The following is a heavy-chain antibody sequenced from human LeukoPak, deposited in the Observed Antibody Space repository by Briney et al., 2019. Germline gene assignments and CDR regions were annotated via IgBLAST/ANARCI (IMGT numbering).Heavy chain of an antibody. J-gene: IGHJ4*02. CDR3: ARDGGSAWFLDY. CDR2: ITSSSSYI. V-gene: IGHV3-21*01. D-gene: IGHD6-19*01. CDR1: GFTFSSYS. Sequence: GGSLRLSCAASGFTFSSYSMNWVRQAPGKGLEWVSSITSSSSYIYYADSVKGRVTISRDNAKNSLYLKMNRLRAEDTAVYYCARDGGSAWFLDYWGQGTLVTVSS.